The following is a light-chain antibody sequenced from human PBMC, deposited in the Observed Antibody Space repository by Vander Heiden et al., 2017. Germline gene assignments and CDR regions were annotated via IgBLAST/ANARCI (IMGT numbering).Light chain of an antibody. CDR1: QDISNY. CDR2: DAS. V-gene: IGKV1-33*01. J-gene: IGKJ4*01. Sequence: DIKMNKSPSSLSASVGDRVTITCQASQDISNYLNWYQQKPGKAPKLLIYDASNLETGVPSRFSGSGSGTDFTFTISSLQPEDIATYYCQQYDNLPLTFGGGTKVEIK. CDR3: QQYDNLPLT.